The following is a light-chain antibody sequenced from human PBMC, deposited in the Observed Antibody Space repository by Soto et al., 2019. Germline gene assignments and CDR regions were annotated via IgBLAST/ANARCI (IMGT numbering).Light chain of an antibody. CDR2: DAS. CDR1: QTIRTY. Sequence: EIVLTQSPATLSLSPGERATLSCRASQTIRTYLAWYRQKPGQAPRLLIYDASNRAPGIPARFSGSGSGTDFTLTISSLEPEDFAVYYCQQRSNWPRGAFGGGTKVEIK. CDR3: QQRSNWPRGA. V-gene: IGKV3-11*01. J-gene: IGKJ4*01.